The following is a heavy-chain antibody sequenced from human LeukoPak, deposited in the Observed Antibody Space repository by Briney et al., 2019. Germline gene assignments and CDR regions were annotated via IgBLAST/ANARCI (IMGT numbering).Heavy chain of an antibody. V-gene: IGHV1-46*01. CDR1: GYTFTSYY. Sequence: ASVKVSCKASGYTFTSYYMHWVRPPPGRGLAWMGIINPSGGSTSYAQKFQGRVTMTRDTSTSTVYMELSSLRSEDTAVYYCARRNDILTGYPFDPWGQGTLVTVSS. CDR2: INPSGGST. J-gene: IGHJ5*02. D-gene: IGHD3-9*01. CDR3: ARRNDILTGYPFDP.